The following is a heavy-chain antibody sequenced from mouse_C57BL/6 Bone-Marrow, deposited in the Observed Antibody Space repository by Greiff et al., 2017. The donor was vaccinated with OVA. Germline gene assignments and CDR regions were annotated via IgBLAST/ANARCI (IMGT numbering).Heavy chain of an antibody. Sequence: VQLQESGPGLVQPSQSLSITCTVSGFSLTSYGVHWVRQSPGKGLEWLGVIWRGGSTDYNAAFMSRLSITKDNSKSHVFYKMNSLQAADTAIYYCAKKKDYYYGSSYVEYAMDYWGQGTSVTVSS. CDR3: AKKKDYYYGSSYVEYAMDY. J-gene: IGHJ4*01. CDR1: GFSLTSYG. D-gene: IGHD1-1*01. CDR2: IWRGGST. V-gene: IGHV2-5*01.